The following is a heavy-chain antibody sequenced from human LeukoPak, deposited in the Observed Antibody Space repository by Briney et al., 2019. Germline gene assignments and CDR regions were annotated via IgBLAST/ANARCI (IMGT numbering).Heavy chain of an antibody. V-gene: IGHV4-38-2*02. CDR3: ARGHGAYWYFDL. J-gene: IGHJ2*01. Sequence: SSETLSLTCTVSGYSISSGYYWGWIRQPPGKGLEWIGSIYHSGSTYYNPSLKSRVTISVDTSKNQFSLKLSSVTAADTAVYYCARGHGAYWYFDLWGRGTLVTVSS. CDR2: IYHSGST. CDR1: GYSISSGYY.